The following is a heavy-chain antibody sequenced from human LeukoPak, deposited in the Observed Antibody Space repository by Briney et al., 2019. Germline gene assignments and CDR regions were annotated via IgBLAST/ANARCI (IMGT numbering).Heavy chain of an antibody. CDR2: IYYSGTT. CDR3: ARGVYIAAAQYGY. CDR1: GGSISSYY. V-gene: IGHV4-59*01. D-gene: IGHD6-13*01. Sequence: SETLSLTCTVSGGSISSYYWSWIRQPPGKGLEWIGYIYYSGTTNYNPSLKSRVTISVDTSKNQFSLKLSFVTAADTAVYYCARGVYIAAAQYGYWGQGTLVTVSS. J-gene: IGHJ4*02.